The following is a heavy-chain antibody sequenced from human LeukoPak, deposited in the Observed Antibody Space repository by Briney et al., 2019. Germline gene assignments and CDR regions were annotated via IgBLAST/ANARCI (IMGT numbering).Heavy chain of an antibody. V-gene: IGHV1-24*01. CDR1: GYTLTELS. CDR2: FDPENGET. D-gene: IGHD6-6*01. J-gene: IGHJ4*02. Sequence: ASVKVSCKVSGYTLTELSMHWVRQAPGKGLEWMGGFDPENGETIYAQKFQGRITMTEDTSTDTAYMELSRLRSDDTAVYYCASGIAAHRYFDYWGQGTLVTVSS. CDR3: ASGIAAHRYFDY.